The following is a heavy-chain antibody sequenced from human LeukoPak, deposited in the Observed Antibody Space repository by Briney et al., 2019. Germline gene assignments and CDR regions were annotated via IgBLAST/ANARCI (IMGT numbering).Heavy chain of an antibody. D-gene: IGHD3-9*01. J-gene: IGHJ6*03. CDR3: ARHDFDYGGAETGRHNYMDV. V-gene: IGHV3-7*01. Sequence: PGGSLRLSCAGSGFTFSNFWMNWVRQAPGKGLEWVANIKEDGSEKYYVDSVKGRFTISRDNSKKSLYLQMNNLRVDDTAVYYCARHDFDYGGAETGRHNYMDVWGKGTTVTVSS. CDR2: IKEDGSEK. CDR1: GFTFSNFW.